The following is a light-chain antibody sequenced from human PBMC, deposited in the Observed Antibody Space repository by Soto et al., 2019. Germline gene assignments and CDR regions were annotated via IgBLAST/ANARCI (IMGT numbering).Light chain of an antibody. Sequence: IQVTQYPSTLSASVRDRFTITCGASQGIRNALGWYQQKPGKAPKLLIYAASSLQSGVPSRFSGSGSGTEFALTISSLQPDDFATYYCQQYNSYSFGQGTKVDI. V-gene: IGKV1-17*01. CDR2: AAS. CDR3: QQYNSYS. CDR1: QGIRNA. J-gene: IGKJ1*01.